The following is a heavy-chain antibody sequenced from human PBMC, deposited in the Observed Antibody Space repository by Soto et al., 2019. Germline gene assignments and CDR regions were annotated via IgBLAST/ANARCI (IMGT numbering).Heavy chain of an antibody. CDR3: AKDRAPYNDYVFDY. D-gene: IGHD4-17*01. V-gene: IGHV3-30*18. Sequence: GGSLRLSCAASGFTFNSYAMHWVRQAPGKGLEWVAIIPYDGSSTYYADSVKGRFTISRDNFKNTLYLQMNSLTTEDTAVYYCAKDRAPYNDYVFDYWGQGTLVTVSS. CDR1: GFTFNSYA. CDR2: IPYDGSST. J-gene: IGHJ4*02.